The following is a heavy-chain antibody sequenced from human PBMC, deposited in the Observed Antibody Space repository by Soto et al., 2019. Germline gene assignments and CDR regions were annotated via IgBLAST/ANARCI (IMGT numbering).Heavy chain of an antibody. CDR3: AKDLAGGVIVQRLKTRGPRIQY. CDR2: IYHTGST. Sequence: PSETLSLTCTVSSGSFRSYYWNWIRQPPGKGLEWIGYIYHTGSTNYNPSLKSRVTMSVDTSKNQFSLRLTSVTATDTAVYYCAKDLAGGVIVQRLKTRGPRIQYWGQGTLVTVSS. CDR1: SGSFRSYY. V-gene: IGHV4-59*12. J-gene: IGHJ4*02. D-gene: IGHD3-16*02.